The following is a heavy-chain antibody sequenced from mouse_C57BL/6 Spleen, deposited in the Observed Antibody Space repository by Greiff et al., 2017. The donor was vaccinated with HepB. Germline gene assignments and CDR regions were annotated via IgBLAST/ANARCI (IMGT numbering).Heavy chain of an antibody. J-gene: IGHJ4*01. CDR3: ARESRFITTVVEAMDY. V-gene: IGHV1-64*01. D-gene: IGHD1-1*01. CDR1: GYTFTSYW. Sequence: QVHVKQPGAELVKPGASVKLSCKASGYTFTSYWMHWVKQRPGQGLEWIGMIHPNSGSTNYNEKFKSKATLTVDKSSSTAYMQLSSLTSEDSAVYYCARESRFITTVVEAMDYWGQGTSVTVSS. CDR2: IHPNSGST.